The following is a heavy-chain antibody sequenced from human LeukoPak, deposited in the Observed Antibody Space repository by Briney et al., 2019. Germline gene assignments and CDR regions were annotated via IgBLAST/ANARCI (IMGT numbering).Heavy chain of an antibody. J-gene: IGHJ4*02. CDR3: TRGGYSWYVTPFDY. CDR2: IRSKAYGGTT. D-gene: IGHD6-13*01. CDR1: GFTFGDYA. Sequence: GGSLRLSCTASGFTFGDYAMSWFRQAPGKGLEWVGFIRSKAYGGTTEYAASVKGRFTISRDDSKSIAYLQMNSLKTEDTAVYYCTRGGYSWYVTPFDYWGQGTLVTVSS. V-gene: IGHV3-49*03.